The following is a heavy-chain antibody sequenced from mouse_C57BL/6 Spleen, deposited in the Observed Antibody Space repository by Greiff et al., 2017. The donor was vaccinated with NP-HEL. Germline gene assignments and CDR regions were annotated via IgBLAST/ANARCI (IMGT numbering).Heavy chain of an antibody. CDR3: ARALYDGYYDPNWYFDV. D-gene: IGHD2-3*01. Sequence: EVMLVESGGGLVQPGGSLKLSCAASGFTFSDYYMYWVRQTPEQRLEWVAYISNGGGSTYYPDTVKGRFTISRDNAKNTLYLQMSRLKSEDTAMYYCARALYDGYYDPNWYFDVWGTGTTVTVSS. CDR2: ISNGGGST. V-gene: IGHV5-12*01. CDR1: GFTFSDYY. J-gene: IGHJ1*03.